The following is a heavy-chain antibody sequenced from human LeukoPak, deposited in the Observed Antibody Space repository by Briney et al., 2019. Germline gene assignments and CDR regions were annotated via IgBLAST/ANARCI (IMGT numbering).Heavy chain of an antibody. D-gene: IGHD6-13*01. CDR3: AKRTSGSSWYSSDY. Sequence: GGSLRLSCAASGFTFSSYWMHWVRQVPGRGLVWVARMNSDGSSKTYADSVKGRFTISRDNAKNTLYVQMNSLRVEDTAVYYCAKRTSGSSWYSSDYWGQGTLVTVSS. V-gene: IGHV3-74*01. CDR1: GFTFSSYW. J-gene: IGHJ4*02. CDR2: MNSDGSSK.